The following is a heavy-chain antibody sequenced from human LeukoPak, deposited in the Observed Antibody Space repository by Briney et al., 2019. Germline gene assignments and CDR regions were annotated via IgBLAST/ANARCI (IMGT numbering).Heavy chain of an antibody. D-gene: IGHD3-10*01. Sequence: GGSLRLSSAASGFTFSSYSMNWVRQGPGKGLEWVSSISSSSSYIYYADSVKGRFTISRDDSKNTAYLQMTSLKTEDTAVYYCTRLTMVRGLILYFDYWSQGTLVTVSS. J-gene: IGHJ4*02. CDR3: TRLTMVRGLILYFDY. V-gene: IGHV3-21*04. CDR2: ISSSSSYI. CDR1: GFTFSSYS.